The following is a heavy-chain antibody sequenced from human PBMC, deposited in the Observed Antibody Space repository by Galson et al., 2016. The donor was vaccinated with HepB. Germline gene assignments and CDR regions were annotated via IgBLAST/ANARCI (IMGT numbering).Heavy chain of an antibody. V-gene: IGHV3-30*14. CDR1: GFIFRSYA. CDR3: ARDGGYSGYDAYGLDV. Sequence: SLRLSCADSGFIFRSYAMNWVRQAPGKGLEWLAVISNDGSNKYFADSVKGRFTISREDAKNSLFIQMNSLTVGDTAVYYCARDGGYSGYDAYGLDVWGKGTPVTVSS. CDR2: ISNDGSNK. J-gene: IGHJ6*04. D-gene: IGHD5-12*01.